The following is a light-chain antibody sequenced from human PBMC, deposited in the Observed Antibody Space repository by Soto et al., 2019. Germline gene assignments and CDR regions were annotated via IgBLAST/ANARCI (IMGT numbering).Light chain of an antibody. Sequence: QSVLTQPRSVSGSPGQSVTISCTGTSSDVGGYNYVSWYQQHPGEAPKLMIYDVTKRPSGVPDRFSGSKSGNTASLTISGLQAEDEADYYCYSYGGNYYVFATGTKVTVL. CDR1: SSDVGGYNY. CDR2: DVT. V-gene: IGLV2-11*01. CDR3: YSYGGNYYV. J-gene: IGLJ1*01.